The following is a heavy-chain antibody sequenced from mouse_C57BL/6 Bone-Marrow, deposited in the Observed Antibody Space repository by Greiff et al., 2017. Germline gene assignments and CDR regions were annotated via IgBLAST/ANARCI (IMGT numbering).Heavy chain of an antibody. CDR1: GFNIKDDY. CDR3: TRIAY. V-gene: IGHV14-4*01. J-gene: IGHJ3*01. Sequence: VHVKQSVAELVRPGASVKLSCTASGFNIKDDYMHWVKQRPEQGLEWIGWIDPENGDTEYASKFQGKATITVDTASNTAYLQLSSLTSEDTAVYYCTRIAYWGQGTLVTVSA. CDR2: IDPENGDT.